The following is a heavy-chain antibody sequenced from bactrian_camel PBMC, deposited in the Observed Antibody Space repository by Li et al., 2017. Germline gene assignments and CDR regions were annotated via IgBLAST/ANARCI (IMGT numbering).Heavy chain of an antibody. Sequence: HVQLVESGGGSVQAGGSLTLSCSTSESTYRSICMAWFRQAPGSQRETVATVVSDGVTKVAGSVKGRFTLSRDNANNTVNLMMNSLKPEDTAMYYCAANFGPYCSGPYLARRANFLGQGTQVTVS. CDR1: ESTYRSIC. CDR2: VVSDGVT. V-gene: IGHV3S53*01. D-gene: IGHD2*01. J-gene: IGHJ4*01.